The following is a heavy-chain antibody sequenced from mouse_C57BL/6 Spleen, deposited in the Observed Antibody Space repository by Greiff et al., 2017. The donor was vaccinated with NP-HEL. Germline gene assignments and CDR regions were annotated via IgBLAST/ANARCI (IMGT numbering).Heavy chain of an antibody. J-gene: IGHJ2*01. CDR2: IHPNSGST. V-gene: IGHV1-64*01. CDR3: ARGRGSSGYFDY. Sequence: VQLQQPGAELVKPGASVKLSCKASGYTFTSYWMHWVKQRPGQGLEWIGMIHPNSGSTNYNEKFKSKATLTVDKSSSTAYMQLSSLTSADSAVYYCARGRGSSGYFDYWGQGTTLTVSS. CDR1: GYTFTSYW. D-gene: IGHD3-2*02.